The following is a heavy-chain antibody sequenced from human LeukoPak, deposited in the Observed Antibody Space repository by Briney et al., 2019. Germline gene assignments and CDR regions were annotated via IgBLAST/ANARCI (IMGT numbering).Heavy chain of an antibody. Sequence: ETLSLTCTVSGASISSYYWSWIRQSPGKGLEWVSSISSSSSYIYYADSVKGRFTISRENAKNSLYLQMNSLRAEDTAVYYCARDTWAGKDAFDIWGQGTMVTVSS. D-gene: IGHD3-10*01. CDR1: GASISSYY. V-gene: IGHV3-21*01. J-gene: IGHJ3*02. CDR3: ARDTWAGKDAFDI. CDR2: ISSSSSYI.